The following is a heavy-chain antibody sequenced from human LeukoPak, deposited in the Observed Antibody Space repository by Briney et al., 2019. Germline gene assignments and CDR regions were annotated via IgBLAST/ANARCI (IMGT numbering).Heavy chain of an antibody. CDR1: GFTFDDYA. CDR2: ISWNSGSI. CDR3: AKDFTYYYDSSGYYFDY. J-gene: IGHJ4*02. D-gene: IGHD3-22*01. Sequence: GGSLRLSCAASGFTFDDYAMHWVRQAPGKGLEWVSGISWNSGSIGYADSVKGRFTISRDNAKNSLYLQMNSLRAEDTALYYCAKDFTYYYDSSGYYFDYWGQGTLVTVFS. V-gene: IGHV3-9*01.